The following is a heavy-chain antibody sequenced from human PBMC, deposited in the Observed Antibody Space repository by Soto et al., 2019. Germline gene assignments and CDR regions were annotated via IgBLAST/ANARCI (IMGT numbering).Heavy chain of an antibody. CDR1: GYTFTSYG. CDR3: AGLAREQHLIYYYYGMDV. Sequence: ASVKVSCKASGYTFTSYGISWVRQAPGQGLEWMGWISAYNGNTNYAQKLQGRVTMTTDTSTSTAYMELRSLRSDDTAVYYCAGLAREQHLIYYYYGMDVWGQGTTVTVSS. J-gene: IGHJ6*02. V-gene: IGHV1-18*04. D-gene: IGHD6-13*01. CDR2: ISAYNGNT.